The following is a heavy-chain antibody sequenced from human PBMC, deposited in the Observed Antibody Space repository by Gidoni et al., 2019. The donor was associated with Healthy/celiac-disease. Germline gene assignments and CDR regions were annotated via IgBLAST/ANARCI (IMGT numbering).Heavy chain of an antibody. CDR3: AKVPLMRHYYFDY. CDR2: ISGSGGST. J-gene: IGHJ4*02. V-gene: IGHV3-23*01. Sequence: EVQLLESGGGWVQPGGSLRLACAAHGCTFSSYAMSWVRKAPGKGRGWVSAISGSGGSTYYADSVKGRFTISRDNSKNTLYLQMNSLRAEDTAVYYCAKVPLMRHYYFDYWGQGTLVTVSS. CDR1: GCTFSSYA. D-gene: IGHD3-16*01.